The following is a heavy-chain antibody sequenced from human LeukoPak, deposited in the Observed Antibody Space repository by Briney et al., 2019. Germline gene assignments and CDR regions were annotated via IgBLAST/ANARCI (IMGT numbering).Heavy chain of an antibody. D-gene: IGHD3-10*01. CDR3: ARASGGFDY. CDR2: ISGSGDST. CDR1: GFTFSSYA. J-gene: IGHJ4*02. Sequence: GGSLRLSCAASGFTFSSYAMSWVRQAPGKGLEWVSAISGSGDSTYYADSVKGRFTISRDNAKNSLDLQMNSLRAEDTAVYYCARASGGFDYWGQGTLVTVSS. V-gene: IGHV3-23*01.